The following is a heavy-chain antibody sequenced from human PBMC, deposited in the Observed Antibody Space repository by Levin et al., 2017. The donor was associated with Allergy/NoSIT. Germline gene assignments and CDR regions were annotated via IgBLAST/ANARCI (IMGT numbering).Heavy chain of an antibody. D-gene: IGHD1-7*01. Sequence: GESLKISCSASGFTFSAYTMNWVRQAPGKGLEWVSGISGSGGDTFYLDSVKGRFTISRDNSKNTLYLQMNGLRAEDTAIYYCAKGTNSAHPYYFDYWGQGTLVTVSS. CDR3: AKGTNSAHPYYFDY. V-gene: IGHV3-23*01. CDR2: ISGSGGDT. CDR1: GFTFSAYT. J-gene: IGHJ4*02.